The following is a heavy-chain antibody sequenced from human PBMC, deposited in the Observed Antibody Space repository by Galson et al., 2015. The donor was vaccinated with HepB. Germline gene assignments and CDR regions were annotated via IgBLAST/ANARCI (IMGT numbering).Heavy chain of an antibody. D-gene: IGHD6-13*01. V-gene: IGHV3-33*08. CDR3: ARLAAAGTGGFDY. J-gene: IGHJ4*02. CDR2: IWYDGSNK. Sequence: SLRLSCAASGFTFSSYAMSWVRQAPGKGLEWVAVIWYDGSNKYYADSVKGRFTISRDNSKNTLYLQMNSLRAEDTAVYYCARLAAAGTGGFDYWGQGTLVTVSS. CDR1: GFTFSSYA.